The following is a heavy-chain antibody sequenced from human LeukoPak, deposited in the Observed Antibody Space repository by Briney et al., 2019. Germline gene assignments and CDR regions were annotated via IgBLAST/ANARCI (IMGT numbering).Heavy chain of an antibody. J-gene: IGHJ6*02. CDR3: AREARYCSSTSCYDPGGMDV. CDR2: ISYDGSNK. CDR1: GFTFSSYA. Sequence: PGGSLRLSCAASGFTFSSYAMHWVRQAPGKGLEWVAVISYDGSNKYYADSVKGRFTISRDNSKNTLYLQMNSLRAEDTAVYYCAREARYCSSTSCYDPGGMDVWGQGTTVTVSS. D-gene: IGHD2-2*01. V-gene: IGHV3-30-3*01.